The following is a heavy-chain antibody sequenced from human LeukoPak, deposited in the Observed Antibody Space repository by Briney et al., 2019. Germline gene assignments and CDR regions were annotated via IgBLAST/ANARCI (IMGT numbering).Heavy chain of an antibody. CDR1: GYTFTDYY. J-gene: IGHJ4*02. CDR3: ARGSSSWYSDY. CDR2: INPNSGGT. V-gene: IGHV1-2*02. Sequence: ASVKVSCKASGYTFTDYYMHWVRQAPGQGLEWMGWINPNSGGTNYAQKFQGRVTMTRDTSISTAYMEVTRLTSDDTAVYYCARGSSSWYSDYWGQGTLVTVSS. D-gene: IGHD6-13*01.